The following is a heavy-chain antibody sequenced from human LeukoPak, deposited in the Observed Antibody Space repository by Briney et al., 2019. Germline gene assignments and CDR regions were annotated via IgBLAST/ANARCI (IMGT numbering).Heavy chain of an antibody. J-gene: IGHJ6*03. D-gene: IGHD6-13*01. CDR3: ARVRKQLVPYYYYYYMDV. CDR1: GYTFTSYG. CDR2: ISAYNGNT. V-gene: IGHV1-18*01. Sequence: ASVKVSCKASGYTFTSYGISWVRQAPGQGLERMGWISAYNGNTNYAQKLQGRVTITADKSTSTAYMELSSLRSEDTAVYYCARVRKQLVPYYYYYYMDVWGKGTTVTVSS.